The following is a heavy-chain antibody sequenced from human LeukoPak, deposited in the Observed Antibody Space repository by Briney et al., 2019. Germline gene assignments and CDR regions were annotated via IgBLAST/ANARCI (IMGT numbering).Heavy chain of an antibody. CDR2: IDPSDSYT. D-gene: IGHD6-6*01. V-gene: IGHV5-10-1*01. J-gene: IGHJ3*02. CDR1: GYGFTNYW. CDR3: ARHGSSPGRDAFDI. Sequence: GESLKISCKGSGYGFTNYWISWVRQMPGKGLEWIGRIDPSDSYTNYRPSFRGHVTISADKSISTAYLQWSSLKASDTAMYYCARHGSSPGRDAFDIWGQGTMVTVSS.